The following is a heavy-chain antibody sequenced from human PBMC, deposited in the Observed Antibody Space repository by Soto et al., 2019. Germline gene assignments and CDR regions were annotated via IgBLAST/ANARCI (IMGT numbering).Heavy chain of an antibody. D-gene: IGHD2-21*02. J-gene: IGHJ4*02. CDR1: GGSISSGGYY. CDR3: ARWRDPSFDY. CDR2: IYYSGST. Sequence: SETLSLTCTVSGGSISSGGYYWSWIRQHPGKGLEWIGYIYYSGSTYYNPSLKSRVTISVDTSKNQFSLKLSSVTAADTAVYYCARWRDPSFDYWGQGTLVTVSS. V-gene: IGHV4-31*03.